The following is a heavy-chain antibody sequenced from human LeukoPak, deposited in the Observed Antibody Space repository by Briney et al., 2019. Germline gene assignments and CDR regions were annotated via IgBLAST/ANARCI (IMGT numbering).Heavy chain of an antibody. CDR3: ARVSSSWYQDWYFDL. D-gene: IGHD6-13*01. CDR2: IYYSGST. CDR1: GGSISSSSYY. Sequence: SETLSLTCTVSGGSISSSSYYWGWIRQPPGKGLEWIGSIYYSGSTYYNPSLKSRVTMSVDTSKNQFSLKLNSVTAADTAVYYCARVSSSWYQDWYFDLWGRGTLVTVSS. J-gene: IGHJ2*01. V-gene: IGHV4-39*07.